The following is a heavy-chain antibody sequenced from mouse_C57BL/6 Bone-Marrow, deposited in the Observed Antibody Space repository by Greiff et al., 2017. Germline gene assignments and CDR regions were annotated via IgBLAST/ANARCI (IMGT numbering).Heavy chain of an antibody. V-gene: IGHV1-64*01. J-gene: IGHJ2*01. CDR1: GYTFTSYW. CDR2: IHPNSGST. D-gene: IGHD4-1*01. CDR3: ARRGLTDCFDY. Sequence: QVQLQQPGAELVKPGASVKLSCKASGYTFTSYWMHWVKQRPGQGLEWIGMIHPNSGSTNYNEKFKSKATLTVDKSSSTAYMQLSSLTSEDSAVYYCARRGLTDCFDYWGQGTTLTVSS.